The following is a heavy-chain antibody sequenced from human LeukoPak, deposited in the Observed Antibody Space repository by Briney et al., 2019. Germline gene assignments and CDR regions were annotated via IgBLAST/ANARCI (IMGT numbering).Heavy chain of an antibody. CDR1: GFTFSSYW. CDR2: IKQDGSEK. V-gene: IGHV3-7*01. Sequence: GGSLRLSCAASGFTFSSYWMSWVRQAPGKGLEWVANIKQDGSEKYYVDSVKGRFTISRDNAKNSLYLQMNSLRAEDTAVYYCARERGPEMATASFDYWGQGTLVTVSS. J-gene: IGHJ4*02. CDR3: ARERGPEMATASFDY. D-gene: IGHD5-24*01.